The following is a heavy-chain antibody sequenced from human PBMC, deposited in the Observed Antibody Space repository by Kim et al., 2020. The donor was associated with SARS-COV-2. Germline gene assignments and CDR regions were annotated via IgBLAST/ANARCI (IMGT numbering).Heavy chain of an antibody. CDR1: GFTFSSYG. V-gene: IGHV3-23*01. J-gene: IGHJ4*01. D-gene: IGHD3-16*01. Sequence: GGSLRLSCAASGFTFSSYGMSWVRQAPGKGLEWVSAITISGANTNYADSVKGRFTISRDNSKNTVYLQMNSLRAEDTAVYYCAKGAEGTVGGTAYFYYWG. CDR2: ITISGANT. CDR3: AKGAEGTVGGTAYFYY.